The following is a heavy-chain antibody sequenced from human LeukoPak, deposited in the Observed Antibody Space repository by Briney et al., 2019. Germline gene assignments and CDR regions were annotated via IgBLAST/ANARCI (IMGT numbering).Heavy chain of an antibody. D-gene: IGHD4-11*01. J-gene: IGHJ4*02. CDR2: INTSGGST. V-gene: IGHV3-23*01. CDR3: ARGARLQPMGEF. Sequence: GGSLRLSCAASGFTFSSYGMSWVRQAPGKGLEWVSAINTSGGSTYYADSVKGRFTISRDNSKNTLYLQMNSLRVEDTALYYCARGARLQPMGEFWGQGTLVTVSS. CDR1: GFTFSSYG.